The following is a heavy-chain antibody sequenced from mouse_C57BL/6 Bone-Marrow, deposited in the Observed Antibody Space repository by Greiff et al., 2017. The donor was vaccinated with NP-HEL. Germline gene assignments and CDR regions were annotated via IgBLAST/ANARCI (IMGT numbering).Heavy chain of an antibody. CDR2: ISNGGGST. V-gene: IGHV5-12*01. D-gene: IGHD2-2*01. J-gene: IGHJ1*03. Sequence: EVKVVESGGGLVRPGGSLKLSCAASGFTFSDYYMYWVRQTPEKRLEWVAYISNGGGSTYYPDTVKGRFTISRDNAKNTLYLQMRRLKSEDTAMYYCARKKEGLRRYWYFDVWGTGTTVTVSS. CDR1: GFTFSDYY. CDR3: ARKKEGLRRYWYFDV.